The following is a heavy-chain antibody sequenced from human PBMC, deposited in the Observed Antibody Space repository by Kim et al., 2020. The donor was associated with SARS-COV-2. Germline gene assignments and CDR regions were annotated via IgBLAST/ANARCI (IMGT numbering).Heavy chain of an antibody. D-gene: IGHD6-19*01. J-gene: IGHJ4*02. V-gene: IGHV3-53*01. Sequence: YYADSVKGRFTISRDNAKNTLYLQMNSLRAEDTAVDYCARGSSGWYPSDYWGQGTLVTGSS. CDR3: ARGSSGWYPSDY.